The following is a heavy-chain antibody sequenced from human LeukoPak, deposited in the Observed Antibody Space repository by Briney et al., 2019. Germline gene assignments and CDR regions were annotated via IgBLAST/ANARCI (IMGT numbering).Heavy chain of an antibody. D-gene: IGHD6-19*01. CDR2: IIPIFGTA. J-gene: IGHJ4*02. V-gene: IGHV1-69*13. Sequence: SVKVSCKASGYTFTGYYMHWVRQAPGQGLEWMGGIIPIFGTANYAQKFQGRVTITADESTSTAYMELSSLRSEDTAVYYCARGSPWLVPPFDYWGQGTLVTVSS. CDR3: ARGSPWLVPPFDY. CDR1: GYTFTGYY.